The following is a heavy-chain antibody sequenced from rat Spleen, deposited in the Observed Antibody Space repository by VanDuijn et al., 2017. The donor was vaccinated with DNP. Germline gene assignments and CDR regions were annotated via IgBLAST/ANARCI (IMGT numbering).Heavy chain of an antibody. CDR3: ARGPQYYGYNYGFDY. V-gene: IGHV5-22*01. Sequence: EVQLVESGGGLVQPGRSLKLSCTASGLTFSNYGMAWVRQAPTKGLEWVAYISYDGGSTYYGDSVKGRFTISRDNAKSTLYLQMNSLRSEDMATYYCARGPQYYGYNYGFDYWGQGVMVTVSS. CDR1: GLTFSNYG. J-gene: IGHJ2*01. CDR2: ISYDGGST. D-gene: IGHD1-9*01.